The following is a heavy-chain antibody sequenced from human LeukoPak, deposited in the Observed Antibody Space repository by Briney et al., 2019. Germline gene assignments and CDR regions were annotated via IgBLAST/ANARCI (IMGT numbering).Heavy chain of an antibody. Sequence: PGGSLRLSCAASGFTFSSYSMKWVRQAPGKGLEWVSSISSGSSYIYYADSVKGRFTISRDNAKNSLYLQMNSLRAEDTAVYYCARDDDTIAARFDIWGQGTMVTVSS. CDR3: ARDDDTIAARFDI. CDR2: ISSGSSYI. V-gene: IGHV3-21*01. D-gene: IGHD6-6*01. J-gene: IGHJ3*02. CDR1: GFTFSSYS.